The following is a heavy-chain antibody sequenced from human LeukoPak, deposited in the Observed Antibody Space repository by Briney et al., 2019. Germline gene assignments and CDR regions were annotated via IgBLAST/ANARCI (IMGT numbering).Heavy chain of an antibody. Sequence: GASVKVSCKASGYTFTSYGLSWVRQAPGQGLEWMGWISTYNDNTHYAQKFQGRVTMTTDTSTNTAYMELRSLRSDDTAVYYCAREMAVAGSGVIDYWGQGTLVTVSS. D-gene: IGHD6-19*01. CDR3: AREMAVAGSGVIDY. J-gene: IGHJ4*02. CDR2: ISTYNDNT. V-gene: IGHV1-18*01. CDR1: GYTFTSYG.